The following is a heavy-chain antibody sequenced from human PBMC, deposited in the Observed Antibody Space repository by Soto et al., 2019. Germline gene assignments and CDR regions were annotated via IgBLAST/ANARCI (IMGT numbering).Heavy chain of an antibody. J-gene: IGHJ4*02. CDR2: ISGSGGST. Sequence: WVTLRLSCAASGFTFSSCAMSWVRHAPGKGLEGVSAISGSGGSTYYADSVKGRFTISRDNSKNTLYLQMNSLRAEDTAVYYCAKYWMLGSWDYFDYWGQGT. CDR1: GFTFSSCA. CDR3: AKYWMLGSWDYFDY. V-gene: IGHV3-23*01. D-gene: IGHD3-10*02.